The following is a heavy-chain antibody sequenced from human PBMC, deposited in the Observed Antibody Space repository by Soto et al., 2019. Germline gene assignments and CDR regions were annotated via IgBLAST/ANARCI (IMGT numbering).Heavy chain of an antibody. CDR3: ATGPLDYYDSSGYHGN. CDR1: GYIFTSYD. D-gene: IGHD3-22*01. Sequence: ASVKVSCKASGYIFTSYDINWVRQATGQGFEYLGWMNPNNGNTNYAQKLQGRVTMTTDTSTSTAYMELRSLRSDDTAVYYCATGPLDYYDSSGYHGNWGQGTLVTVSS. V-gene: IGHV1-18*01. J-gene: IGHJ4*02. CDR2: MNPNNGNT.